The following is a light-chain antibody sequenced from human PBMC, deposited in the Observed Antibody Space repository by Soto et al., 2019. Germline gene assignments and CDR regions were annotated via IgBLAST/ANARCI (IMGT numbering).Light chain of an antibody. J-gene: IGLJ3*02. Sequence: QAVVTQEPSVTVSPGETVTLTCAPSTGEVTSGYLSNWFQQKPGQAPRPLINRVNNKRSWTPARFSGSLLGGKPALTLSDVEPEDEADYYCLIRFGTFWVFGGGTKLTVL. CDR3: LIRFGTFWV. V-gene: IGLV7-43*01. CDR1: TGEVTSGYL. CDR2: RVN.